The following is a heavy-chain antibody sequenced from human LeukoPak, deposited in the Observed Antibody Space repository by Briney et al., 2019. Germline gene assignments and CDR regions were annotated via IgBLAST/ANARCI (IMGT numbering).Heavy chain of an antibody. D-gene: IGHD3-10*01. Sequence: ASVKVSCKVSGYTLTGLSMHWVRQAPGKGLEWMGGFDPEDGETIYAQKFQGRVTMTEDTSTDTAYMELSSLRSEDTAVYYCATLLMVRGVFDYWGQGTLVTVSS. CDR3: ATLLMVRGVFDY. CDR1: GYTLTGLS. J-gene: IGHJ4*02. V-gene: IGHV1-24*01. CDR2: FDPEDGET.